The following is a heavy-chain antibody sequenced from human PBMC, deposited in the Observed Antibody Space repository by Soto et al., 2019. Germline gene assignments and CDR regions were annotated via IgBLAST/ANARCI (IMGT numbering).Heavy chain of an antibody. CDR3: TKEVRNHFSYYFDY. Sequence: GASVKVSCKAPGDTFTSYYLNWVRQAPGQGLEWMGVINPHGGSTKYAQKFQGRITMTRDTSRSTVYMELNSLRGDDTAFYYCTKEVRNHFSYYFDYWGQGTLVTVSS. CDR2: INPHGGST. CDR1: GDTFTSYY. V-gene: IGHV1-46*01. D-gene: IGHD3-3*02. J-gene: IGHJ4*02.